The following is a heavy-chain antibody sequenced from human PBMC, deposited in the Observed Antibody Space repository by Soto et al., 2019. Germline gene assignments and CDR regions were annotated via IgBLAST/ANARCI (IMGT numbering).Heavy chain of an antibody. CDR2: ISYDGSNK. V-gene: IGHV3-30-3*01. D-gene: IGHD3-3*01. CDR1: GFTFSSYA. J-gene: IGHJ6*01. CDR3: ARRFLEWLSNHGMDV. Sequence: GGSVRLSCAASGFTFSSYAMHWVRQAPGKGLEWVAVISYDGSNKYYADSVKGRFTISRDNSKNTLYLQMNSLRAEDTAVYYCARRFLEWLSNHGMDVWGPGTTVTLSS.